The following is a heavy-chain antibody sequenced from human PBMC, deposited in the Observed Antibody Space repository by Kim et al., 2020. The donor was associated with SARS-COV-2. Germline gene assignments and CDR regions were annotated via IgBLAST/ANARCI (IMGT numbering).Heavy chain of an antibody. CDR2: T. J-gene: IGHJ4*02. D-gene: IGHD2-8*02. V-gene: IGHV3-72*01. Sequence: TESAGSVKGRFTISRDDSRNSVYLQMSSLKTEDTAVYYCTSSRGLVLFNYWGQGTLVTVSS. CDR3: TSSRGLVLFNY.